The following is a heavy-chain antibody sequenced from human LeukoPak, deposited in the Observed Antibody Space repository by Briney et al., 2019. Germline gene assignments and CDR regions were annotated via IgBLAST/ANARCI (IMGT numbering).Heavy chain of an antibody. V-gene: IGHV3-30*18. CDR3: AKPTTVLTSYYFDY. J-gene: IGHJ4*02. CDR1: GFTFSSCG. D-gene: IGHD4-23*01. Sequence: QPGGSLRLSCAASGFTFSSCGMQWVRQAPGKGLEWVAIISYDGRDKFYEDSVKGRFTISRDNSKNTLYLQMNNLRAEDTAVYYCAKPTTVLTSYYFDYWGQGTLVTVSS. CDR2: ISYDGRDK.